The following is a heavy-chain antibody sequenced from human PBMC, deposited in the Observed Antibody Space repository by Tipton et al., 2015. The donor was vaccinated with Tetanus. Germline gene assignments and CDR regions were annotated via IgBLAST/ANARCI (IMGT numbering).Heavy chain of an antibody. J-gene: IGHJ6*02. Sequence: TLSLTCAVYGGSFTDYSWSWIRQSAGKGLEWIGEVNQAGKSDYNPSLKGRVTMSLDMSKSHLSLNLTSVTAADTAVYYCARGPRTRIYDSSGYSFRYFYGMDVWGLGATVTVSS. CDR3: ARGPRTRIYDSSGYSFRYFYGMDV. CDR2: VNQAGKS. V-gene: IGHV4-34*01. D-gene: IGHD3-22*01. CDR1: GGSFTDYS.